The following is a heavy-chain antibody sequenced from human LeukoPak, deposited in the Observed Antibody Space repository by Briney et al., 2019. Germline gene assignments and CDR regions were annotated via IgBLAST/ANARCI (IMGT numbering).Heavy chain of an antibody. CDR3: ARHSGSGWQALGY. D-gene: IGHD6-19*01. CDR1: GYTFSNYG. CDR2: TSYNGNT. V-gene: IGHV1-18*04. Sequence: ASVKVSCKASGYTFSNYGISWVRQAPGLGLEWMGWTSYNGNTNYAQKFQDRVTMTTDTSTTTAYMELRSLGSDDTAVYYCARHSGSGWQALGYWDQGTLVTVSS. J-gene: IGHJ4*02.